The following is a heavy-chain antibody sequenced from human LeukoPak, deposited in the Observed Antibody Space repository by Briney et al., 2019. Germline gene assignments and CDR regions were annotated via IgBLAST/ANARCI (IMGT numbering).Heavy chain of an antibody. CDR1: GFTICDYY. J-gene: IGHJ4*02. V-gene: IGHV3-33*08. CDR2: VWYDGSDK. D-gene: IGHD4-23*01. Sequence: PLILCCAASGFTICDYYMSGIRQGPGKVLEGVAVVWYDGSDKYYATSVKASFTISRHNSKSTLYLQMNSLRAEDTAVYYCAADTILYGGPRATGGCDYWGQGTLVTVSS. CDR3: AADTILYGGPRATGGCDY.